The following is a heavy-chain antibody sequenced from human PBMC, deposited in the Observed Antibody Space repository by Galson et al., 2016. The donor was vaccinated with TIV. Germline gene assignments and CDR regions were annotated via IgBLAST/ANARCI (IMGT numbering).Heavy chain of an antibody. J-gene: IGHJ6*02. D-gene: IGHD6-19*01. CDR3: ARHSGAVAGYDYGMDV. CDR1: GDSISRTSYF. V-gene: IGHV4-39*01. CDR2: DFYSGST. Sequence: SETLSLTCTVSGDSISRTSYFWGWIRQSPGKGLEWIGSDFYSGSTFYSGNIYYTPSLKSRLTISVDTSKNQFSLRLSSVTAADTAGYYWARHSGAVAGYDYGMDVWGQGTTVTVSS.